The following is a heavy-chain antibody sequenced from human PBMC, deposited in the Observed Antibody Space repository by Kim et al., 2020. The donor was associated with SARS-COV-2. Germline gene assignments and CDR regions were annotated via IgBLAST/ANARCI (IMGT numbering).Heavy chain of an antibody. CDR1: GFTFSNAW. CDR3: TTDRDSSSWYGIDY. CDR2: IKSKTDGGTT. Sequence: GGSLRLSCAASGFTFSNAWMSWVRQAPGKGLEWVGRIKSKTDGGTTDYAAPVKGRFTISRDDSKNTLYLQMNSLKTEDTAVYYCTTDRDSSSWYGIDYWGQGTLVTVSS. J-gene: IGHJ4*02. D-gene: IGHD6-13*01. V-gene: IGHV3-15*01.